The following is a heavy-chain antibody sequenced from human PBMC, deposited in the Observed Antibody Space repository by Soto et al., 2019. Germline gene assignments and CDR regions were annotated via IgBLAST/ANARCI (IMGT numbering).Heavy chain of an antibody. CDR1: GFTFSSYS. CDR3: ARERGYSGYDSGWFDP. J-gene: IGHJ5*02. D-gene: IGHD5-12*01. V-gene: IGHV3-48*01. CDR2: ISSSSSTI. Sequence: EVQLVESGGGSVQPGGSLRLSSAASGFTFSSYSMNWVRQAPGKGLEWVSYISSSSSTIYYADSVKGRFTISRDNAKNSLYLQMNSLRAEDTAVYYCARERGYSGYDSGWFDPWGQGTLVTVSS.